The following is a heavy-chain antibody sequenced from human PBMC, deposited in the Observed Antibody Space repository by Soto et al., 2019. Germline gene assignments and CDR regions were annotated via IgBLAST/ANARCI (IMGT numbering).Heavy chain of an antibody. J-gene: IGHJ4*02. V-gene: IGHV3-21*01. CDR3: ARGEEYCSSTSCYYEKSIDC. CDR2: ISSSSSYI. Sequence: GGSLRLSCAASGFTFSSYSMNWVRQAPGKGLEWVSSISSSSSYIYYADSVKGRFTISRDNAKNSLYLQMNSLRAEDTAVYYCARGEEYCSSTSCYYEKSIDCWGQGTLVTVSS. CDR1: GFTFSSYS. D-gene: IGHD2-2*01.